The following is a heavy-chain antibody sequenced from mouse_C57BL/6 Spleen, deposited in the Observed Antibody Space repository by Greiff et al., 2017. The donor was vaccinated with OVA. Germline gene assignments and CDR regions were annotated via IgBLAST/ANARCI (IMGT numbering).Heavy chain of an antibody. CDR1: GFTFSSYT. V-gene: IGHV5-9*01. CDR2: ISGGGGNT. CDR3: ARLPHYYGSSYWYFDV. D-gene: IGHD1-1*01. J-gene: IGHJ1*03. Sequence: VQRVESGGGLVKPGGSLKLSCAASGFTFSSYTMSWVRQTPEKRLEWVATISGGGGNTYYPDSVKGRFTISRDNAKNTLYLQMSSLRSEDTALYYCARLPHYYGSSYWYFDVWGTGTTVTVSS.